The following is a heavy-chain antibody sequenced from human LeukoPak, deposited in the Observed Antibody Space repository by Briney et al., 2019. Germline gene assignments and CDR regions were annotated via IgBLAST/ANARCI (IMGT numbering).Heavy chain of an antibody. D-gene: IGHD3-10*01. J-gene: IGHJ4*02. V-gene: IGHV3-23*01. CDR2: ISGSGGST. CDR1: GFTFSSYA. Sequence: QAGGSLRLSCAASGFTFSSYAMSWVRQAPGKGLEWVSAISGSGGSTYYADSVKGRFTISRDNSKNTLYLQMNSLRAEDTAVYYCARDRGSGSYYNDAVDYWGQGTLDPVSS. CDR3: ARDRGSGSYYNDAVDY.